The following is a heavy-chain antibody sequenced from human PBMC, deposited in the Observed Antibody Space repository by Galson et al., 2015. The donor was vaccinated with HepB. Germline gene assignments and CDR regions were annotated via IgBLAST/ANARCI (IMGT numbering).Heavy chain of an antibody. CDR3: ARQGVSVVIPVGIGAFDI. Sequence: QSGAEVKKPGESLKISCQGSRHSFTNYWIGWVRQKPGTGQEWMGIIYPGDSDTRYSPSFHAQVTITADKSTSTAYLQWSSLEASDGAIYYCARQGVSVVIPVGIGAFDIWGQGTMVTVST. CDR2: IYPGDSDT. V-gene: IGHV5-51*01. CDR1: RHSFTNYW. D-gene: IGHD2-2*01. J-gene: IGHJ3*02.